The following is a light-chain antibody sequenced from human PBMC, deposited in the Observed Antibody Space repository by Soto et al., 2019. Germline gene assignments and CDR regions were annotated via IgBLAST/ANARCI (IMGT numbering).Light chain of an antibody. CDR1: QAFGPW. CDR2: GTS. J-gene: IGKJ4*01. Sequence: DIQMTQSPSSVSASVGDRVTITCRASQAFGPWLAWYQQKTGKAPNLLIYGTSTLQDGVPSRFSGGGSGTEFTLTISSLQPEDFGTYYCQQATISQFIFGGGTKVEV. CDR3: QQATISQFI. V-gene: IGKV1-12*01.